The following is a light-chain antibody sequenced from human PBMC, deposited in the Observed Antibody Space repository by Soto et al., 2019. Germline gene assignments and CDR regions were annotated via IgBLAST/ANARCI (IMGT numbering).Light chain of an antibody. Sequence: QSVLTQPPSVSAAPGQKVTISCSGSSSNIGGNSVSWYQQLPGTAPKLPIYDDNKRPSGIPDRFSGSKSGTSATLGITGFQTGDEADYYCGSWDSRLSAYVFGTGTQGTVL. CDR2: DDN. CDR3: GSWDSRLSAYV. CDR1: SSNIGGNS. J-gene: IGLJ1*01. V-gene: IGLV1-51*01.